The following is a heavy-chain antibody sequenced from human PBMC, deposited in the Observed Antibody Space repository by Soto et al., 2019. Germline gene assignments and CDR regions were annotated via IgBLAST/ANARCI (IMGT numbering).Heavy chain of an antibody. D-gene: IGHD4-17*01. CDR2: ISSSGSTI. CDR3: ARDRSIDYGDYTGAFDI. J-gene: IGHJ3*02. Sequence: GGSLRLSCAASGFTFSDYYMSWIRQAPGKGLEWVSYISSSGSTIYYADSVKGRFTISRDNAKNSLYLQMNSLRAEDTAVYYCARDRSIDYGDYTGAFDIWGQGTMVTVSS. CDR1: GFTFSDYY. V-gene: IGHV3-11*01.